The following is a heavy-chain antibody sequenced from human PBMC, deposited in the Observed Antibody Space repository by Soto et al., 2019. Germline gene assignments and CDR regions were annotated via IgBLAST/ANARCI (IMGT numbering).Heavy chain of an antibody. CDR1: GGTFSSYS. CDR2: IIPIFGTA. Sequence: QVQLVQSGAEVKKPGSSVKVSCKASGGTFSSYSINWVRQAPGQGLEWMGEIIPIFGTANYAQKSQGRVTIDADESTSTAYMELSSLRSEDTAVYYCARDGGRHSGGIDHWGQGTLVTVSS. D-gene: IGHD1-26*01. J-gene: IGHJ4*02. V-gene: IGHV1-69*01. CDR3: ARDGGRHSGGIDH.